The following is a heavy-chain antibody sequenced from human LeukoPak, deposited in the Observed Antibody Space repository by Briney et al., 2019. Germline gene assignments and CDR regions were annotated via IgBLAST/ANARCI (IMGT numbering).Heavy chain of an antibody. CDR3: AGPPNSGF. D-gene: IGHD1-1*01. Sequence: GGSLRLSCAASGFTFSNYAMSWVRQAPGKGLEWVSTIRSSSGETYYADSMEGRFTTCRDNSKNTLYLQMNSLRAEDTAIYYCAGPPNSGFWGQGTLVTVS. V-gene: IGHV3-23*01. CDR2: IRSSSGET. CDR1: GFTFSNYA. J-gene: IGHJ4*02.